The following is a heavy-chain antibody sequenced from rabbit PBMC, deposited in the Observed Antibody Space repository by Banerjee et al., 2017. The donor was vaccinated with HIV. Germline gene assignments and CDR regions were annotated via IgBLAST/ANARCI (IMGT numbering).Heavy chain of an antibody. D-gene: IGHD6-1*01. J-gene: IGHJ6*01. CDR3: ARDRTYGPGGYAYATGYGMDL. CDR1: GFDLSSYYY. V-gene: IGHV1S40*01. Sequence: QSLEESGGDLVKPGASLTLTCTASGFDLSSYYYACWVRQAPGKGLEWIACIYAGSSGSTYYATWAKGRFTISKASSTMVTLQMTSLTAADTATYFCARDRTYGPGGYAYATGYGMDLWGQGTLVTVS. CDR2: IYAGSSGST.